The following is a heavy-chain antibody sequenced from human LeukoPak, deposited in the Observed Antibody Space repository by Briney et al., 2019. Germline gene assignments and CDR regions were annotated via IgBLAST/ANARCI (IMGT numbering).Heavy chain of an antibody. CDR3: ARHQCSGTRCYNFYFYAMDV. J-gene: IGHJ6*02. D-gene: IGHD2-2*02. CDR1: GGSISSSSYY. CDR2: IYYSGST. Sequence: PSETLSLTCTVSGGSISSSSYYWGWIRQPPGKGLEWIGSIYYSGSTYYNPSLKSRVTISVDTSKNQFSLKLSSVTAADTAVYYCARHQCSGTRCYNFYFYAMDVWGQGTTVTVSS. V-gene: IGHV4-39*01.